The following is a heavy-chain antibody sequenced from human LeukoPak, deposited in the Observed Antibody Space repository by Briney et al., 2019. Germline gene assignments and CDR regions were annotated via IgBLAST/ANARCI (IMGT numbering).Heavy chain of an antibody. D-gene: IGHD6-13*01. V-gene: IGHV3-74*01. J-gene: IGHJ4*02. Sequence: GGSLRLSCAASGFTFSSYWMHWVRQAPGKGLVWVSRVNNDGSTTNYTDSVKGRFTISRDNTKNTLYLQMNSLRAEDTAVYFCLAAAGTIGWGQGTLVTVSS. CDR2: VNNDGSTT. CDR3: LAAAGTIG. CDR1: GFTFSSYW.